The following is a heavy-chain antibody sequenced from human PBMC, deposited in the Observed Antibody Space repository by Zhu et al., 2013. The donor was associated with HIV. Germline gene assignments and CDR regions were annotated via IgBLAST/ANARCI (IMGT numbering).Heavy chain of an antibody. Sequence: VQAGAGLGREVKKPGPSVKVSCKASGYTFTGYYMHWVRQAPGQGLEWMGWINPNSGGTNYAQKFQGRVTMTRDTSISTAYMELSRLRSDDTAVYYCARVGDGSPSSYYYYYMDVWGKGTTVTVSS. CDR1: GYTFTGYY. V-gene: IGHV1-2*02. CDR3: ARVGDGSPSSYYYYYMDV. CDR2: INPNSGGT. D-gene: IGHD1-26*01. J-gene: IGHJ6*03.